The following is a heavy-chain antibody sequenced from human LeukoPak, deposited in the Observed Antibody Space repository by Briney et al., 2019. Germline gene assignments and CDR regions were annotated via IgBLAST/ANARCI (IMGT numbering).Heavy chain of an antibody. V-gene: IGHV3-21*01. J-gene: IGHJ4*02. D-gene: IGHD5-12*01. CDR2: ISISSSYI. CDR3: ARSMTYSGYETEYYFDY. Sequence: GGSLRLSCAASGFTFSSYSMNWVRQAPGKGLEWVSSISISSSYIYYADSVKGRFTISRDNAKNSLYLQMNSLRAEDTAVYYCARSMTYSGYETEYYFDYWGQGTLVTVSS. CDR1: GFTFSSYS.